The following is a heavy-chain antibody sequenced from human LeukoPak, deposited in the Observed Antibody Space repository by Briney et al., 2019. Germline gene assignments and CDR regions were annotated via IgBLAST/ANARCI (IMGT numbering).Heavy chain of an antibody. J-gene: IGHJ3*02. CDR2: INPNSGGT. V-gene: IGHV1-2*06. CDR1: GYTFTGYY. Sequence: ASVKVSCKASGYTFTGYYMHWVRQAPGQGLEWMGRINPNSGGTNYAQKFQGRVTMTRDTSISTAYMELSRPRSDDTAVYYCARDLTPRSTAYPGAFDIWGQGTMVTVSS. CDR3: ARDLTPRSTAYPGAFDI. D-gene: IGHD3-3*01.